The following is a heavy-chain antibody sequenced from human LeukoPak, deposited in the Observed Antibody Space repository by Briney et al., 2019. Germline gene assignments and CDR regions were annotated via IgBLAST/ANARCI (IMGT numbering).Heavy chain of an antibody. CDR2: MNPNSGTI. D-gene: IGHD3-3*01. CDR3: VRTAGIFWSGAYYFDS. Sequence: GASVKVSCKASVDSFAKYDINCVRQATGQGLEGMGWMNPNSGTIGYAQKFQGRLTMIWNTSIQPSYMEWRRLASDDTVVYFSVRTAGIFWSGAYYFDSWGQGTLVTVSS. CDR1: VDSFAKYD. V-gene: IGHV1-8*01. J-gene: IGHJ4*02.